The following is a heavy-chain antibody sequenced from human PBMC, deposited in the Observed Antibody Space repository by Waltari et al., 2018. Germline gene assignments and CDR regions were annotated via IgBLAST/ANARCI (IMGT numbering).Heavy chain of an antibody. CDR3: ARVPPGPYYFDH. V-gene: IGHV1-46*01. Sequence: QVQLVQSGAEVKKPGASVNVSCKASGYTFANFHIHWVRQAPGHGLEWMGKSNPSGGRAGYPQKFQGRITMPRDTSTGTVYMELSSLTSEDTAVYFCARVPPGPYYFDHWGHGTLVTVSS. CDR2: SNPSGGRA. CDR1: GYTFANFH. J-gene: IGHJ4*01.